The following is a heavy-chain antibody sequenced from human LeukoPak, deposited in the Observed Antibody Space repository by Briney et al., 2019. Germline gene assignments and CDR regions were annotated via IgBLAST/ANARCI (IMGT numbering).Heavy chain of an antibody. CDR2: INPNSGGT. V-gene: IGHV1-2*02. CDR1: GYTFTGYY. CDR3: ARGSSIVTSTIDWFDP. Sequence: ASVKVSCNSSGYTFTGYYMHWVRQAPGQGLEWMGWINPNSGGTHYAQKFQGRVTMTRDTYINTAYMELSRLRSDDTAIYYCARGSSIVTSTIDWFDPWGRGALVAVSS. D-gene: IGHD1-26*01. J-gene: IGHJ5*02.